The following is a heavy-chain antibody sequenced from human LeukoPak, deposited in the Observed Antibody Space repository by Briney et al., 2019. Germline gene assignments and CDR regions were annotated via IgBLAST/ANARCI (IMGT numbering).Heavy chain of an antibody. CDR3: ARWLLRTAALDC. J-gene: IGHJ4*02. D-gene: IGHD3-22*01. CDR2: ISGSGGST. V-gene: IGHV3-23*01. CDR1: GFTVSSNY. Sequence: TGGSLRLSCAASGFTVSSNYMSWVRQAPGKGLEWVSAISGSGGSTYYADSVKGRFTISRDNSKNTLYLQMNSLRAEDTAVYYCARWLLRTAALDCWGQGTLVTVSS.